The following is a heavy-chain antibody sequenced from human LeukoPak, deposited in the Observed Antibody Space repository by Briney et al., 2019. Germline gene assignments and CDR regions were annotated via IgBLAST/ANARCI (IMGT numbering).Heavy chain of an antibody. CDR1: GGSISSGDYY. J-gene: IGHJ4*02. CDR2: IYYSGST. D-gene: IGHD6-13*01. V-gene: IGHV4-30-4*01. CDR3: ARGSSSPNGLDY. Sequence: PSETLSLTCTVSGGSISSGDYYWSWIRQPPGEGLEWIGYIYYSGSTYYNPSLKSRVTISVDTSKNQFSLKLSSVTAADTAVYYCARGSSSPNGLDYWGQGTLVTVSS.